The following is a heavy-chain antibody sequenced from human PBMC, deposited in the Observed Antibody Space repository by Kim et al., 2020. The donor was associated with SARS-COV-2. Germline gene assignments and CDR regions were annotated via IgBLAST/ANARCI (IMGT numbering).Heavy chain of an antibody. V-gene: IGHV4-39*07. CDR3: ARDSSTPQGNGMDV. D-gene: IGHD2-2*01. Sequence: SETLSLTCTVSGGSISSSSYYWGWIRQPPGQGLEWIGSIYYSGSTYYNPSLKSRVTISVDTSKNQFSLKLSSVTAADTAVYYCARDSSTPQGNGMDVWGQGTTVTASS. J-gene: IGHJ6*02. CDR1: GGSISSSSYY. CDR2: IYYSGST.